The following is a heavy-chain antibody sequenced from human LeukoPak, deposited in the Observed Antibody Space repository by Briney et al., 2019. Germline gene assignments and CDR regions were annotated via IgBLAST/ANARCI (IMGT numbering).Heavy chain of an antibody. CDR1: GFTVSTNY. D-gene: IGHD3-22*01. CDR3: ASLSRYYYDSSGYYDY. Sequence: GGSLRLSCAASGFTVSTNYMSWVRQAPGKGLEWVSVIYSGGSIHYADSMKGRFTISRDNSKNTLYLQMNSLTAEDTAVYYCASLSRYYYDSSGYYDYWGQGTLVTVSS. V-gene: IGHV3-66*01. J-gene: IGHJ4*02. CDR2: IYSGGSI.